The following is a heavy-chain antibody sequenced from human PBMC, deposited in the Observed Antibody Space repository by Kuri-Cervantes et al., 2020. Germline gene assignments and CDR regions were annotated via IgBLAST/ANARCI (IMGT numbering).Heavy chain of an antibody. D-gene: IGHD6-19*01. Sequence: GGSLRLSCAASGFTFSSYAMHWVRQAPGKGLEWVAVIWYDGSNKYYTDSVKGRFTISRDNSKKTLYLQMNWLRAEDRAVYYCARDGSVAGTLDYYYGMDVWGQGTTVTVSS. V-gene: IGHV3-33*08. CDR3: ARDGSVAGTLDYYYGMDV. CDR1: GFTFSSYA. CDR2: IWYDGSNK. J-gene: IGHJ6*02.